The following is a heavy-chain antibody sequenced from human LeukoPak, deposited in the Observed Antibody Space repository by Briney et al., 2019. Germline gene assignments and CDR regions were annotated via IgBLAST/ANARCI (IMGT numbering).Heavy chain of an antibody. D-gene: IGHD6-19*01. CDR1: GGSFSGYY. J-gene: IGHJ4*02. V-gene: IGHV4-34*01. CDR2: INHSGST. CDR3: ARRPVAGLPFDY. Sequence: SETLSLTCAVYGGSFSGYYWSWIRQPPGKGLEWIGEINHSGSTNYNPSLKSRVTISVDTSKNQFSLKLSSVTAADTAVYYCARRPVAGLPFDYWGQGTLVTVSS.